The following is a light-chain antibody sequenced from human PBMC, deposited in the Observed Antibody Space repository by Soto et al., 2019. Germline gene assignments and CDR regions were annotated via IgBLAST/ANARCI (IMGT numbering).Light chain of an antibody. CDR2: DAS. CDR3: QQYNGYPVT. V-gene: IGKV1-5*01. CDR1: QSISSW. J-gene: IGKJ1*01. Sequence: DIQMTQSPSTLSASVGDRVTITCRASQSISSWLAWYQQKPGKAPKLLIYDASSLESGVPSRFSGSGSGTEFTLTISSLQPDDFATYYCQQYNGYPVTFGQGTKVEIK.